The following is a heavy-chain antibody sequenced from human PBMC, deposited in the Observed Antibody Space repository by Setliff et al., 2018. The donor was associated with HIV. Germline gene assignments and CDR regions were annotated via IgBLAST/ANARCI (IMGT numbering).Heavy chain of an antibody. D-gene: IGHD5-18*01. CDR3: ARDDGGYTFGVFFDS. V-gene: IGHV3-74*01. CDR2: INGDGSFT. CDR1: GFTFSSSW. J-gene: IGHJ4*02. Sequence: GGSLRLSCAGSGFTFSSSWMHWVRQAPGKGLVWVSRINGDGSFTVYADSVKGRFTISRDNAKNSLYLQMNSLSVEDTAVYYCARDDGGYTFGVFFDSWGQGTPVTVSS.